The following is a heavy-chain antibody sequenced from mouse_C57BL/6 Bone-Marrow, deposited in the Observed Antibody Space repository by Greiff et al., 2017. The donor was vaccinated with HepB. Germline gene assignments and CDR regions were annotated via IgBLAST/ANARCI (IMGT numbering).Heavy chain of an antibody. CDR2: INPYNGGT. J-gene: IGHJ2*01. CDR3: ASFTLFDY. Sequence: EVKLMESGPVLVKPGASVKMSCKASGYTFTDYYMNWVKQSHGKSLEWIGVINPYNGGTSYNQKFKGKATLTVDKSSSTAYMELNSLTSEDSAVYYCASFTLFDYRGQGTTLTVSS. V-gene: IGHV1-19*01. CDR1: GYTFTDYY.